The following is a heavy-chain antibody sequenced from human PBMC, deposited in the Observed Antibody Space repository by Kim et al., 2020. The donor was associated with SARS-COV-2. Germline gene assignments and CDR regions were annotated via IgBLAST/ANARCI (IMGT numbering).Heavy chain of an antibody. CDR2: ISTNGGST. CDR3: VKDDEATVRGVRLTYYYGMDV. D-gene: IGHD3-10*01. Sequence: GGSLRLSCSASGFTFSSYAMHWVRQAPGKGLEYVSAISTNGGSTYYADSVKGRFTISRDNSKNTLYLQMSSLRAEDTAVYYCVKDDEATVRGVRLTYYYGMDVWGQGTTVTVSS. CDR1: GFTFSSYA. V-gene: IGHV3-64D*06. J-gene: IGHJ6*02.